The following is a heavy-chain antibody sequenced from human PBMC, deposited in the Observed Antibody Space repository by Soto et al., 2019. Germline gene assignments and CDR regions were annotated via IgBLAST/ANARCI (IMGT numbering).Heavy chain of an antibody. CDR3: AREPSIAAVGIPLYSYYYMDV. Sequence: QVQLVQSGAEVRKPGSSVKLSCKASGDNFNSYTISWVRQAPGQGLEWMGRIIPFAGIPNYAQIFQGRVTITADSSPSTAYMELGSLTPEDTAAYYCAREPSIAAVGIPLYSYYYMDVWGEGTTVTVSS. J-gene: IGHJ6*03. V-gene: IGHV1-69*08. CDR1: GDNFNSYT. CDR2: IIPFAGIP. D-gene: IGHD6-13*01.